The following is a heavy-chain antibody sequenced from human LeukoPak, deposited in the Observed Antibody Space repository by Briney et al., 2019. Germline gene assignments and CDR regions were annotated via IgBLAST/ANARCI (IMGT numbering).Heavy chain of an antibody. CDR2: ISVINSGNT. V-gene: IGHV1-18*01. J-gene: IGHJ6*02. CDR1: GYTFSSYG. CDR3: ARDGYCSSTSCYRVGLYYYGMDV. Sequence: ASVNVSCKASGYTFSSYGINWVRQAPGQGLEWMGWISVINSGNTRYAQNFQGRLTMTTDTSTTTAYMELRSLRSDDTAVYYCARDGYCSSTSCYRVGLYYYGMDVWGQGTTVTVSS. D-gene: IGHD2-2*01.